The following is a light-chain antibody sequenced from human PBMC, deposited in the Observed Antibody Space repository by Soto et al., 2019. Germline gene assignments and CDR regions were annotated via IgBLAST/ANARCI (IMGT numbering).Light chain of an antibody. V-gene: IGKV3-20*01. Sequence: EIVLTQSPGTLSLSPGERATLSCRASQSVSSSYLAWFQQKPGQAPRLLIYGASGRATGIPDRFSGSGSGTDFTLTISRLEPEDFAAYYCQHYGSSPGTFGQGTKVEVK. CDR2: GAS. CDR1: QSVSSSY. J-gene: IGKJ1*01. CDR3: QHYGSSPGT.